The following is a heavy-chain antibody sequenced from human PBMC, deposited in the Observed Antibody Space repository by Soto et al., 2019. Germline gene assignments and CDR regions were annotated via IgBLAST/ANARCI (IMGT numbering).Heavy chain of an antibody. CDR1: GGSISSYY. V-gene: IGHV4-39*01. J-gene: IGHJ4*02. Sequence: PSETLSLTCTVSGGSISSYYWGWIRQPPGKGLEWIGSIYHSGSTYYNPSLKSRVTISVDTSKNQFSLKMSSVTAADTAVYYCARHTPAISISDHWGQGTLVTVSS. D-gene: IGHD2-15*01. CDR2: IYHSGST. CDR3: ARHTPAISISDH.